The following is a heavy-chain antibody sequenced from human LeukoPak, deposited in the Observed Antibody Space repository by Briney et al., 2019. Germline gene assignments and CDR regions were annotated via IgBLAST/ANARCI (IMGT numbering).Heavy chain of an antibody. V-gene: IGHV3-43*02. J-gene: IGHJ1*01. CDR3: AKDRAEYFQH. Sequence: PGGSLRLSCAASGFTFDDYAIHWVRQAAGKGLEWVSLISGDGGSTYYADSVKGRFPIYRDKSKNSLYLQMNSLRTEDTALYYCAKDRAEYFQHWGQGTLVTVSS. CDR1: GFTFDDYA. CDR2: ISGDGGST.